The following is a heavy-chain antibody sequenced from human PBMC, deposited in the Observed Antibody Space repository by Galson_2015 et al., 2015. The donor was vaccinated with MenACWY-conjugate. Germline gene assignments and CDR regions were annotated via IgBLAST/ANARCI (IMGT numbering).Heavy chain of an antibody. CDR1: GYSFNNYW. CDR3: ARRAVAGTGYYYGMDV. D-gene: IGHD6-19*01. CDR2: IYPGDSDT. J-gene: IGHJ6*02. Sequence: QSGAEVKKPGESLKISCKASGYSFNNYWIGWVRRMPGKGLEWMGIIYPGDSDTRYSPSFQGQVTISADKSISTAYLQWSSLKTSDTAMYYCARRAVAGTGYYYGMDVWGQGTTVTVSS. V-gene: IGHV5-51*03.